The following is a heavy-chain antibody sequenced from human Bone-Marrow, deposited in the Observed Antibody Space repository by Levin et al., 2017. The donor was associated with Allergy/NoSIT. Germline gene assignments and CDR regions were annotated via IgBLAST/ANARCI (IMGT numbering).Heavy chain of an antibody. CDR1: GGSISSSSYY. CDR2: IYYSGST. CDR3: AAPPGYCSGGSCHTFYFDY. J-gene: IGHJ4*02. V-gene: IGHV4-39*01. D-gene: IGHD2-15*01. Sequence: SETLSLTCTVSGGSISSSSYYWGWIRQPPGKGLEWIGSIYYSGSTYYNPSLKSRVTISVDTSKNQFSLKLSSVTAADTAVYYCAAPPGYCSGGSCHTFYFDYWGQGTLVTVSS.